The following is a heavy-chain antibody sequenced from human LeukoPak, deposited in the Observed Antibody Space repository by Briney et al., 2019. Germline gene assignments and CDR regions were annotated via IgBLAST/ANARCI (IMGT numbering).Heavy chain of an antibody. CDR1: GGSISSSSYY. CDR3: ARDREGATTRWFDP. Sequence: SETLSLTCTVSGGSISSSSYYWGWIRQPPGEGLEWIGSIYYSGSTYYNPSLKSRVTISVDTSKNQFSLKLSSVTAADTAVYYCARDREGATTRWFDPWGQGTLVTVSS. J-gene: IGHJ5*02. CDR2: IYYSGST. D-gene: IGHD1-26*01. V-gene: IGHV4-39*07.